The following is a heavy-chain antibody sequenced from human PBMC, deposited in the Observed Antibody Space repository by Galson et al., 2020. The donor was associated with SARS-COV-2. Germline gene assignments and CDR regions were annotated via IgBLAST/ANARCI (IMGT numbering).Heavy chain of an antibody. CDR2: IIPIFGTA. CDR1: GGTFSSYA. V-gene: IGHV1-69*13. J-gene: IGHJ6*02. Sequence: SVKVSCKASGGTFSSYAISWVRQAPGQGLEWMGGIIPIFGTANYAQKFHGRVTITADESTSTAYMELSSLRSEDTAVYYCARGGYSSSWNYYYGMDVWGQGTTVTVSS. CDR3: ARGGYSSSWNYYYGMDV. D-gene: IGHD6-13*01.